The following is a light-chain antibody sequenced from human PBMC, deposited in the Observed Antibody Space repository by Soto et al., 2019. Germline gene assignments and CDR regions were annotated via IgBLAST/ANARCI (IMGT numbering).Light chain of an antibody. V-gene: IGKV3-15*01. J-gene: IGKJ1*01. CDR2: GAS. Sequence: EIVLTQSPSTLSVSPGERATLSCRASQSVSSNLAWYQQKPGQAPRLLIYGASTRATGIPARFSGSGSGTEFTLTISSLQSEDCAVYYCQQYNHWPRTFGQGPKVEIK. CDR3: QQYNHWPRT. CDR1: QSVSSN.